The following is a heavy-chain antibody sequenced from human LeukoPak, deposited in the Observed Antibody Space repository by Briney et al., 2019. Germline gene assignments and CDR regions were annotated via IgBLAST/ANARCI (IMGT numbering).Heavy chain of an antibody. D-gene: IGHD3-22*01. J-gene: IGHJ4*02. V-gene: IGHV4-59*12. CDR2: IYYIGST. Sequence: SETLSLTCSVSGGFINSFYWSWIRQPPGKGLEWIGYIYYIGSTIYNPSLKSRVTISVDRSKNQFSLKLSSVTAADTAVYYCARVQQTYYYDSSGYGTFDYWGQGTLVTVSS. CDR3: ARVQQTYYYDSSGYGTFDY. CDR1: GGFINSFY.